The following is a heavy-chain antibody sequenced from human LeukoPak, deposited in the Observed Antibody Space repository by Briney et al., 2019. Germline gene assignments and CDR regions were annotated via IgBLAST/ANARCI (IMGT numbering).Heavy chain of an antibody. CDR2: LNSDGSST. D-gene: IGHD1-7*01. Sequence: GGSLRLSCAASVFTFSSYWMHWGRQAPGKGRVWGSRLNSDGSSTSYADSVKGRFTISRDNAETTLPLQMHNLSAEDTAVYYCARASNRNSINFEHWGQGPLVTVSS. J-gene: IGHJ4*02. CDR1: VFTFSSYW. V-gene: IGHV3-74*01. CDR3: ARASNRNSINFEH.